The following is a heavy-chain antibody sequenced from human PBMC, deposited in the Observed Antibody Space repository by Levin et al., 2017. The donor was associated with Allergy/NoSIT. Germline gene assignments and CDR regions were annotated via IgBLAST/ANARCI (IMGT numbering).Heavy chain of an antibody. Sequence: SGGSLRLSCAASGFTFSTYDMNWVRQAPGKGLEWVSTISGGGGSTHYADSVKGRFTISRDNSKNTLYLQMNSLRAEDTAVYYCAIYCRSSTCGQFGMDVWGQGNTVTVSS. CDR2: ISGGGGST. V-gene: IGHV3-23*01. CDR3: AIYCRSSTCGQFGMDV. D-gene: IGHD2-2*01. J-gene: IGHJ6*02. CDR1: GFTFSTYD.